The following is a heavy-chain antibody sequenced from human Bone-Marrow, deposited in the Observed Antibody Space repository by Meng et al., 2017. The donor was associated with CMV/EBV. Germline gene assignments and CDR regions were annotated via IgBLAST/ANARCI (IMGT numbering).Heavy chain of an antibody. D-gene: IGHD6-19*01. Sequence: SVKVSCKASGGTFSSYAISRVRQAPGQGLEWMGGIIPIFGTANYAQKFQGRVTITTDESTSTAYMELSSLRSEDTAVYYCARGYQRGVAGLNWFDPWGQGTLVTVSS. J-gene: IGHJ5*02. CDR1: GGTFSSYA. V-gene: IGHV1-69*05. CDR2: IIPIFGTA. CDR3: ARGYQRGVAGLNWFDP.